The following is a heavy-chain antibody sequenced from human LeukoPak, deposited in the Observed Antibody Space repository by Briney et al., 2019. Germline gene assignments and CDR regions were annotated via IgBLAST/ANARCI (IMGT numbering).Heavy chain of an antibody. D-gene: IGHD5-24*01. Sequence: GGSLRLSCAASGFTFSSYSVNWVRQAPGKGLEWVSSISSSSSYIYYADSVKGRFTISRDNAKNSLYLQMNSLRAEDTAVYYCARVWLQDLDYWGQGTLVTVSS. CDR3: ARVWLQDLDY. CDR1: GFTFSSYS. CDR2: ISSSSSYI. J-gene: IGHJ4*02. V-gene: IGHV3-21*01.